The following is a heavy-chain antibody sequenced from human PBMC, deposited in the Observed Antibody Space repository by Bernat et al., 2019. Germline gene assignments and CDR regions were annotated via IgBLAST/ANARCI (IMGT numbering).Heavy chain of an antibody. CDR3: ARALPQRVLLWFRESSVMDV. CDR1: GFTFSSYW. J-gene: IGHJ6*04. V-gene: IGHV3-7*03. D-gene: IGHD3-10*01. Sequence: EVQLVESGGGLVQPGGSLRLSCAASGFTFSSYWMSWVRQAPGKGLEWVANIKQDGSEKYYVDSVKGRFNISRDNAKNSLYLQMNSLRAEDTAVYYCARALPQRVLLWFRESSVMDVWGKGTTVTVSS. CDR2: IKQDGSEK.